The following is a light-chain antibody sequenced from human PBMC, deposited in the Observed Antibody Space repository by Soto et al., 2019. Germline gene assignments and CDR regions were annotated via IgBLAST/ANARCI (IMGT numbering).Light chain of an antibody. CDR3: QVWDSFYVV. J-gene: IGLJ2*01. CDR1: NIGSKN. CDR2: RDS. Sequence: SYELTQPLSVSVALGQTDRITCGGNNIGSKNVHWYQQKPGQAPVLVIYRDSNRPSGIPERFSGSNSGNTATLTISRAQAGDEADYYCQVWDSFYVVFGGGTKLTVL. V-gene: IGLV3-9*01.